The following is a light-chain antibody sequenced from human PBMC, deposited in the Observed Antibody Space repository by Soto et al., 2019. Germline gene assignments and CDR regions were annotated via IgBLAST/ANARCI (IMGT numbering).Light chain of an antibody. CDR2: TNN. CDR1: TSNIESHS. CDR3: ATWDDSRKGV. J-gene: IGLJ1*01. V-gene: IGLV1-44*01. Sequence: SVLTQPPSASGTPGQRIIISCSGSTSNIESHSVNWYQQVPGTAPKLLIITNNQRPSGVPDRFSGSKSGASAFLAISGLQSEDEATYYCATWDDSRKGVFGTGTKGTVL.